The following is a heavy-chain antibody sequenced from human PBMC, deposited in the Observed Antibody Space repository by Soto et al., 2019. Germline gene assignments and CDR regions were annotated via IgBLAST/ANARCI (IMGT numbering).Heavy chain of an antibody. CDR3: EKGTEVIWFGEFDS. Sequence: EVQLVESGGGLVQPGRSLRLSCAASGFTFEDYAMHWVRQPPGKGLEWVSGISWNSGSINYADSVKGRFTISRDNTKSSLFLKMSSMAAEDTVLYCCEKGTEVIWFGEFDSWGLGTLVTVSS. J-gene: IGHJ4*02. V-gene: IGHV3-9*01. CDR2: ISWNSGSI. CDR1: GFTFEDYA. D-gene: IGHD3-10*01.